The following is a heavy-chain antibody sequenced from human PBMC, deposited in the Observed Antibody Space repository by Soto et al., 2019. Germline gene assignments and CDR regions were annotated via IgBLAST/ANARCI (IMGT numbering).Heavy chain of an antibody. J-gene: IGHJ4*02. V-gene: IGHV3-23*01. Sequence: EVQLLESGGGFVQPGESLRLSCAASGFTFSIYAMSWVRQAPGEGLEWVSLISGGGGTTYYADSVKGRFTISRDNSKNTRYLQMNSLRAEDTAVYYCGERSSGHYFDYWGQGTLVAVSS. CDR3: GERSSGHYFDY. CDR1: GFTFSIYA. D-gene: IGHD3-22*01. CDR2: ISGGGGTT.